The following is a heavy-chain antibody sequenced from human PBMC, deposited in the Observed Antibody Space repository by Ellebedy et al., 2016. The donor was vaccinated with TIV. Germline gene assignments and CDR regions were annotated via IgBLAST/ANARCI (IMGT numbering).Heavy chain of an antibody. CDR3: AKRAQISSHGLDI. CDR2: IGYDGSNK. CDR1: GFTLSSYG. J-gene: IGHJ3*02. V-gene: IGHV3-30*02. D-gene: IGHD4-17*01. Sequence: GESLKISCAASGFTLSSYGIHWVRRAPGKGLEWVAAIGYDGSNKSYADYVKGRITISRDNSKNTVDLQMNSLRAEGTAVYYCAKRAQISSHGLDIWGQGTMVTVSS.